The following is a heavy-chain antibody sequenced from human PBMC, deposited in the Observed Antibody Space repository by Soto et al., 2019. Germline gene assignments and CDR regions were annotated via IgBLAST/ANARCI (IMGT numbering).Heavy chain of an antibody. CDR2: VSSTGST. CDR3: ARGGIFGVVSHYYYYGMDV. D-gene: IGHD3-3*02. Sequence: SETLSLTCTVSGASITQYYWNWIRQSPGKGLEWIVSVSSTGSTVFNPSLTSRVTVSLDTSKNQFSLTLNSVTAADTAVYYCARGGIFGVVSHYYYYGMDVWGQGTTVTVSS. J-gene: IGHJ6*02. CDR1: GASITQYY. V-gene: IGHV4-59*01.